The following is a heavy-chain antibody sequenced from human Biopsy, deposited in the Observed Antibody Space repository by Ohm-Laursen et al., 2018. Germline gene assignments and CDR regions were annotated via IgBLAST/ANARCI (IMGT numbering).Heavy chain of an antibody. CDR3: ARRGRGGRSFDY. V-gene: IGHV4-59*08. D-gene: IGHD3-16*01. CDR2: ISNSGNT. Sequence: GTLSLTCTVSGDSINSSYWSWIRQAPGEGLEWIGFISNSGNTNYNPSLKSRVTISADTSKNQFSLKLGSVTVADTAVFYCARRGRGGRSFDYWGQGSLVTVSS. CDR1: GDSINSSY. J-gene: IGHJ4*02.